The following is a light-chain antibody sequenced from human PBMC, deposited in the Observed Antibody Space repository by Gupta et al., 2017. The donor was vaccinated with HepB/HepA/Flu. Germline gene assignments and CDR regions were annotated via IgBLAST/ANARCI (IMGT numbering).Light chain of an antibody. V-gene: IGLV1-44*01. CDR2: SND. J-gene: IGLJ1*01. CDR3: AAWDDSLEGPV. CDR1: SSNIGDNT. Sequence: QSVLTQPPSASGTPGQRVTIACSGSSSNIGDNTVSWYQQVPGKAPKLLRFSNDRRAPGGPERFTGAKSGTSASLAISGLQSDDETDYYCAAWDDSLEGPVCGTGTKVTVL.